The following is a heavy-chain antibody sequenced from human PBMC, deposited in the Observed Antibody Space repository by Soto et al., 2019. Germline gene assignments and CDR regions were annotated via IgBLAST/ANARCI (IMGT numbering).Heavy chain of an antibody. CDR2: IIPIFGTA. CDR1: GGTFSSYA. CDR3: ARVRSYYDSSGYSGGPFDY. D-gene: IGHD3-22*01. V-gene: IGHV1-69*13. Sequence: AASVKVSCKAAGGTFSSYAISWGRQAPGQGLEWMGGIIPIFGTANYAQKFQGRVTITADESTSTAYMELSSLRSEDTAVYYCARVRSYYDSSGYSGGPFDYWGQGTLVTVSS. J-gene: IGHJ4*02.